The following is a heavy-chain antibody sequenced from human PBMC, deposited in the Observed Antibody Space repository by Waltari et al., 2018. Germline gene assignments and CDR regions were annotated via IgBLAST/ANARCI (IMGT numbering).Heavy chain of an antibody. CDR2: IKHSGST. J-gene: IGHJ6*03. CDR3: ARGRVRCSSTSCYTRYYYYYMDV. V-gene: IGHV4-34*01. Sequence: QVQLQQWGAGLLKPSETLSLTCAVYGGSFSGYYWSWIRQPPGKGLEWIGEIKHSGSTTDNPSLKSRVTISVDTSKNQFSLKLSCVTAADTAVYYCARGRVRCSSTSCYTRYYYYYMDVRGKGTTVTVSS. CDR1: GGSFSGYY. D-gene: IGHD2-2*02.